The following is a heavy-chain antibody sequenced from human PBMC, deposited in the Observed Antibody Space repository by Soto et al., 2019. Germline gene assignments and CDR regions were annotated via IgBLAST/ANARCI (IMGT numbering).Heavy chain of an antibody. CDR3: ARQNYYGSGSYYQEYDFDY. CDR2: IYWNDDK. Sequence: SGPTLVNPTQTLTLTCTFSGFSLSTSGVGVGWIRQPPGKALEWLALIYWNDDKRYSPSLKSRLTITKDTSKNQVVLTMTNMDPVDTATYYCARQNYYGSGSYYQEYDFDYWGQGTLVTSPQ. CDR1: GFSLSTSGVG. D-gene: IGHD3-10*01. J-gene: IGHJ4*02. V-gene: IGHV2-5*01.